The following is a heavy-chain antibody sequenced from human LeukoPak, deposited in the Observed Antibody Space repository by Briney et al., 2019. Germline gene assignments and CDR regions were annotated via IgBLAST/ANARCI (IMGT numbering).Heavy chain of an antibody. CDR1: GVSFSGYY. Sequence: PSETLSLTCAVYGVSFSGYYWSWIRQPPGKGLEWIGEINHSGSTNYNPSLKSRVTISVDTSKNQFSLKLSSVTAADTAVYYCARDWHYYYYGMDVWGQGTTVTVSS. V-gene: IGHV4-34*01. J-gene: IGHJ6*02. CDR2: INHSGST. CDR3: ARDWHYYYYGMDV.